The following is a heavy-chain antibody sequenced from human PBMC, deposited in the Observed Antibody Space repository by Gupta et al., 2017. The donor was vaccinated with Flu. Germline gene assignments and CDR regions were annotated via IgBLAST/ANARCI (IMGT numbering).Heavy chain of an antibody. CDR2: ISSSAVT. Sequence: CTASGFDFNSYEMGGVRQAPGRGLEWVAFISSSAVTYYTDPVRGRFTISRDNANNLLYLQMSSLRGEDTAVYYCARGHWDNWGQGTLVTVSS. CDR3: ARGHWDN. CDR1: GFDFNSYE. J-gene: IGHJ4*02. V-gene: IGHV3-48*03.